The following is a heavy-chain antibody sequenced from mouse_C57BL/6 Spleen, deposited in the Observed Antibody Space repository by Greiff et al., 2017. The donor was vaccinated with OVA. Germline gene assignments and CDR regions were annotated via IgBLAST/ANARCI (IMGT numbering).Heavy chain of an antibody. D-gene: IGHD1-1*01. J-gene: IGHJ2*01. Sequence: VQVVESGPELVKPGASVKISCKASGYAFSSSWMNWVKQRPGKGLEWIGRIYPGDGDTNYNGKFKGKATLTADKSSSTAYMQLSSLTSEDSAVYFCASHYYGSSYDYFDYWGQGTTLTVSS. V-gene: IGHV1-82*01. CDR1: GYAFSSSW. CDR2: IYPGDGDT. CDR3: ASHYYGSSYDYFDY.